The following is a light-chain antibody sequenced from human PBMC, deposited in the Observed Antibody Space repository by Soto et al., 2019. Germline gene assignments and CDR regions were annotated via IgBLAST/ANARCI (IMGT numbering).Light chain of an antibody. V-gene: IGKV1-5*03. Sequence: DIQMTQSPSTPSASVGDRVTITSRDSQSISSWLAWYQQKPGKAPKLLIYKASSLESGVPSRFSGSGSGTEFTLTISSLQPDDFATYYCQQYNSYSPTFGQGTKVEIK. CDR1: QSISSW. CDR2: KAS. J-gene: IGKJ1*01. CDR3: QQYNSYSPT.